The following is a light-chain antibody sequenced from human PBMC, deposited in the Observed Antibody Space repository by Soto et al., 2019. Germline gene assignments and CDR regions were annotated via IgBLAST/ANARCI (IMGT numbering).Light chain of an antibody. V-gene: IGKV3-15*01. CDR3: QQYNTWPRT. Sequence: EILMTQSPATLSVSPGERVTLSCRASQSVSSSLAWYEQKPGQAPRLLIYGASTRAPGIPARFSGSGSGTEFTLTISSLQSEDFALYYCQQYNTWPRTFGQGTKVEVK. CDR2: GAS. J-gene: IGKJ1*01. CDR1: QSVSSS.